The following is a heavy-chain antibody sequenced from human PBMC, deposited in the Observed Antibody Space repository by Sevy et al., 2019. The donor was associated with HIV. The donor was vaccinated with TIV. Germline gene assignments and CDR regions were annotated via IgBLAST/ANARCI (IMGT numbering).Heavy chain of an antibody. J-gene: IGHJ4*02. CDR2: ISSSSSYI. D-gene: IGHD4-17*01. Sequence: GGSLRRSCAASGFTFSSYAMNWVRQAPGKGLEWVSSISSSSSYIYYADSVKGRFTISRDNAKNSLYLQMNSLRAEDTAVYYCARDLSYGDYFDYWGQGTLVTVSS. V-gene: IGHV3-21*01. CDR3: ARDLSYGDYFDY. CDR1: GFTFSSYA.